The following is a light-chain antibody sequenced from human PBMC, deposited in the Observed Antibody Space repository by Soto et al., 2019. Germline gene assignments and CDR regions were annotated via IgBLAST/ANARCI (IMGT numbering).Light chain of an antibody. J-gene: IGLJ1*01. V-gene: IGLV2-14*03. Sequence: QSALTQPASVSGSPGQSSTISCTGTSSDVGAYNFVSWHQQHPGNAPKLIIYNVYDRPSGISYRFSGSKSGNTASLTISGLQGEDEADYYCSSYTISRTYVFGTGTKLTVL. CDR2: NVY. CDR1: SSDVGAYNF. CDR3: SSYTISRTYV.